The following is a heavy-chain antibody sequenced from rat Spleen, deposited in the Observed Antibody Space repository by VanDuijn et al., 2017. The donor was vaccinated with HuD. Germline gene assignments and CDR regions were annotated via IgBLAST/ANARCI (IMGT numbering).Heavy chain of an antibody. J-gene: IGHJ2*01. CDR1: GFSLTSNH. V-gene: IGHV2-43*01. Sequence: QVQLKESGPALVQPSQTLSLTCTVSGFSLTSNHVSWVRQPPGKGLEWMGVIWSGGSTAYNSLLKSRLTISRDTSKSQVFLKMNSLQPEDTGAYYCARHTYGGFEAFDYWGQGVMVTVSS. CDR2: IWSGGST. D-gene: IGHD1-11*01. CDR3: ARHTYGGFEAFDY.